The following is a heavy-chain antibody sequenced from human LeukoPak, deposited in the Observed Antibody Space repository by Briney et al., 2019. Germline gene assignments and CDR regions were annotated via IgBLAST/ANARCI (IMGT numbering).Heavy chain of an antibody. D-gene: IGHD4-17*01. CDR1: GGTFSSYA. CDR3: ASTYGGMTTVTSDYFDY. V-gene: IGHV1-69*04. J-gene: IGHJ4*02. CDR2: IIPILGIV. Sequence: GSSVKVSCKASGGTFSSYAISWVRQAPGQGLEWMGRIIPILGIVNYAQKFQGRVTITADKSTSTAYMELSSLRSEDTAVYYCASTYGGMTTVTSDYFDYWGQGTLVTVSS.